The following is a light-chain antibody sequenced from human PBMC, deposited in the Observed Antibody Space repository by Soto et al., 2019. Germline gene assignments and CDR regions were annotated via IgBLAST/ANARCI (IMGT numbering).Light chain of an antibody. CDR3: QQRSNWPIT. Sequence: DIQMNQSPSTLSASVGDRXXXXXXASQTITRWMAWYQQKPGKAPKLLIYDASTLESGVPSRFSGSRSGTEFTLTISSLQPEDFAVYYCQQRSNWPITFGQGTRLEIK. V-gene: IGKV1-5*01. CDR2: DAS. J-gene: IGKJ5*01. CDR1: QTITRW.